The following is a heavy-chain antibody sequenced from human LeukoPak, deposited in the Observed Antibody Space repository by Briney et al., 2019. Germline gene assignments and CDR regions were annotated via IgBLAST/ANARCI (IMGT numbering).Heavy chain of an antibody. D-gene: IGHD7-27*01. CDR2: INHSGST. V-gene: IGHV4-34*01. CDR1: GGSFSGYY. CDR3: ARTGPGFDY. J-gene: IGHJ4*02. Sequence: SETLSLTCAVYGGSFSGYYWSWIRQPPGKGLEWIGEINHSGSTNYNPSLKSRVTISVDTSKNQFSLKLSSVTAADTAVYYCARTGPGFDYWGQGTLVTVSS.